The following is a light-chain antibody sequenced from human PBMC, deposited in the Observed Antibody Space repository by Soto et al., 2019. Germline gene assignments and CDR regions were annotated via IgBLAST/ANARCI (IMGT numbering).Light chain of an antibody. Sequence: DIVMTQSPDSLAVSLGERATINCKTSQSVLYSSNNNNYLAWYQQKPGQPPKLLVSWASSRESGVPDRFSGSGAGTDFTLTINRLQAEEGGVYYWQQYYTTPLTFGGGTNVEIK. J-gene: IGKJ4*01. V-gene: IGKV4-1*01. CDR2: WAS. CDR3: QQYYTTPLT. CDR1: QSVLYSSNNNNY.